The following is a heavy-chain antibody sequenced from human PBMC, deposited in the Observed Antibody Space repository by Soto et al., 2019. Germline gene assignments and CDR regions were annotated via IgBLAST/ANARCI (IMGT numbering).Heavy chain of an antibody. Sequence: PTLVNPTQTLTLTCTFSGFSLSTTGMCVSWIRQPPGKALEWLALIDRADDKYYSTSLKTRLTISKDTSKNQVVLTMTNVEPVDTATYFCSRAVGGFTYGYPDYWGQGTLVTVSS. CDR3: SRAVGGFTYGYPDY. CDR1: GFSLSTTGMC. CDR2: IDRADDK. V-gene: IGHV2-70*01. J-gene: IGHJ4*02. D-gene: IGHD5-18*01.